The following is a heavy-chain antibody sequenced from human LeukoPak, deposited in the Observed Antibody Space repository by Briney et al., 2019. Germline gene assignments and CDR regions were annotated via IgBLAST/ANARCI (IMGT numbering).Heavy chain of an antibody. CDR3: AREWRFKGSGSYYTPYYYMDV. J-gene: IGHJ6*03. CDR2: IIPIFGTA. Sequence: SVKVSCKASGGTFSSYAISWVRQAPGQGLEWMGGIIPIFGTANSAQKFQGRVTITASKSTSTAHMELSSLRSEDTAVYYCAREWRFKGSGSYYTPYYYMDVWGKGTTVTVSS. V-gene: IGHV1-69*06. CDR1: GGTFSSYA. D-gene: IGHD3-10*01.